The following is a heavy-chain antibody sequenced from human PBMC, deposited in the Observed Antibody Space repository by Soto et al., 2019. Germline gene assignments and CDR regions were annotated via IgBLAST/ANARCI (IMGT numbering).Heavy chain of an antibody. CDR1: GYTFTSYG. J-gene: IGHJ6*02. CDR3: ARVGPAAIHVYYYYGMDV. D-gene: IGHD2-2*02. Sequence: ASVKVSCKASGYTFTSYGISWVRQAPGQGLEWMGWISAYNGNTNYAQKLQGRVTMTTDTSTSTAYMELRSLRSDDTAVYYCARVGPAAIHVYYYYGMDVWGQGTTVTVSS. V-gene: IGHV1-18*01. CDR2: ISAYNGNT.